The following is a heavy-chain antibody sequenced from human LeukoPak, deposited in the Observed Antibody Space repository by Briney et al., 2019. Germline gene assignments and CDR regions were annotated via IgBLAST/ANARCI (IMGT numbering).Heavy chain of an antibody. V-gene: IGHV4-39*01. J-gene: IGHJ1*01. Sequence: SETLSLTCTIFGDSVSRSDSYWDWIRQPPGKGLEWIVTIYKSGRTYYSPSLMSRVTLSVDMSNNQFSLTLRSVTAADTALYFCARRRYYDSSGYLEWGQGTLVTVSS. CDR3: ARRRYYDSSGYLE. CDR2: IYKSGRT. D-gene: IGHD3-22*01. CDR1: GDSVSRSDSY.